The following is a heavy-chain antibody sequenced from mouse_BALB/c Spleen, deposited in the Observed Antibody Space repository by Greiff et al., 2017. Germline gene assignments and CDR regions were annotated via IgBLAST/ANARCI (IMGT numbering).Heavy chain of an antibody. CDR3: ARHSYQLYAMDY. CDR1: GFTFSSYG. D-gene: IGHD1-1*01. CDR2: ISSGGSYT. J-gene: IGHJ4*01. Sequence: EVKLVESGGDLVKPGGSLKLSCAASGFTFSSYGMSWVRQTPDKRLEWVATISSGGSYTYYPDSVKGRFTISRDNAKNTLYLQMSSLKSEDTAMYYCARHSYQLYAMDYWGQGTSVTVSS. V-gene: IGHV5-6*01.